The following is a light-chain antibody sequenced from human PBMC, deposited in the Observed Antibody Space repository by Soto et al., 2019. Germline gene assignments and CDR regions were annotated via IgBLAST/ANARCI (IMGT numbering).Light chain of an antibody. CDR3: QQYGRA. CDR2: GAS. V-gene: IGKV3-20*01. J-gene: IGKJ3*01. CDR1: QNGGINQ. Sequence: ELVMTQSPATLSVSAGERATLPCRAQNGGINQLAWYQQKPGQSPRLLIYGASSRATGIPERFSGSGSGTDFTLTIRRLEPEDFAVYYCQQYGRAFGPGTKVDIK.